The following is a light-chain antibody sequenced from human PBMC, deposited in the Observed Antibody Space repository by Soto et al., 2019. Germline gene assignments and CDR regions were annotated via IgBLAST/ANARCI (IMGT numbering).Light chain of an antibody. J-gene: IGLJ2*01. V-gene: IGLV3-21*02. CDR1: NIGTKS. Sequence: SYELTQPPSVSVAPGQTARITCGGDNIGTKSVHWFQQRTGQAPVLVVYDDTDRPSGIPERFSGSKSGNTATLTVSRVEAGDEADYFCQVWDSGTDHMVVFGGGTKLTVL. CDR2: DDT. CDR3: QVWDSGTDHMVV.